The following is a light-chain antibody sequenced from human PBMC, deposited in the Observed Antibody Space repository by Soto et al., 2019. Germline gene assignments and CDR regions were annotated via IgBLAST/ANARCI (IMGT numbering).Light chain of an antibody. Sequence: DVVMTQSPLSLPVTLGQPASISCRSSQSLVYSDGNTYLNWFQQRPGQSPRRLTHGSSSRATGVPDRFSGRGSGTTFTLVISRLEPEDFAVYYCQQYGTSPFTFGQGTKVDIK. J-gene: IGKJ2*01. CDR3: QQYGTSPFT. CDR1: QSLVYSDGNTY. CDR2: GSS. V-gene: IGKV2-30*01.